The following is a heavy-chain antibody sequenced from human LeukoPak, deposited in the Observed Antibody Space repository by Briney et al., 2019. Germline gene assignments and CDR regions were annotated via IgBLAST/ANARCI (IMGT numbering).Heavy chain of an antibody. J-gene: IGHJ5*02. D-gene: IGHD3-10*01. Sequence: GGTLRLSCAASGFTFSSYGMSWVRQAPGKGLEWVSAISGSGGSTYYADSVKGRFTISRDNSKNTLYLQMNSLRAEDTAVYYCARDRSKRFDPWGQGTLVTVSS. CDR1: GFTFSSYG. CDR3: ARDRSKRFDP. V-gene: IGHV3-23*01. CDR2: ISGSGGST.